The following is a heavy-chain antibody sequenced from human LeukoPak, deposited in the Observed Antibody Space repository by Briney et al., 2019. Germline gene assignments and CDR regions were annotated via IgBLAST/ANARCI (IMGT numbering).Heavy chain of an antibody. CDR2: IYYSGST. CDR1: GGSISSGGYY. Sequence: PSQTLSLACTVSGGSISSGGYYWSWIRQHPGKGLEWIGYIYYSGSTYYNPSLKSRVTISVDTSKNQFSLKLSSVTAADTAVYYCARDESGAFDIWGQGTMVTVSS. V-gene: IGHV4-31*03. CDR3: ARDESGAFDI. J-gene: IGHJ3*02.